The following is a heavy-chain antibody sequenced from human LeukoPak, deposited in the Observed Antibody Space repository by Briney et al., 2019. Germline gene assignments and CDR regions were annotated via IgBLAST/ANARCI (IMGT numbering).Heavy chain of an antibody. CDR1: GGSISGTNW. Sequence: SGTLSLTCAVSGGSISGTNWWSWVRQPPGKGLEWLGDIYHRGTTNYNPSLKSRVTISVDKSKNQFSLKLSSVTAADTAVYYCAKGPDSSGYGYYYGMVVWGQGTTVTVSS. CDR3: AKGPDSSGYGYYYGMVV. J-gene: IGHJ6*02. CDR2: IYHRGTT. V-gene: IGHV4-4*02. D-gene: IGHD3-22*01.